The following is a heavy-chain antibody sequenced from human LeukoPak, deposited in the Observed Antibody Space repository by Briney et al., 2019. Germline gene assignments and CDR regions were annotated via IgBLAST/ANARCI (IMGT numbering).Heavy chain of an antibody. J-gene: IGHJ4*02. CDR2: INPNSGGT. V-gene: IGHV1-2*02. D-gene: IGHD3-22*01. CDR3: ARGYYDSSGYYYFDY. CDR1: GYTFTGYY. Sequence: ASVKVSCKASGYTFTGYYMHWVRQAPGQGLEWMGWINPNSGGTNYAQKFQGRITTTRDTSISTAYMELSRLRSDDTAVYYCARGYYDSSGYYYFDYWGQGTLVTVSS.